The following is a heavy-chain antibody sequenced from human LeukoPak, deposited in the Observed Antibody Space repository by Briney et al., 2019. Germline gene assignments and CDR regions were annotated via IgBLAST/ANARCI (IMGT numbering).Heavy chain of an antibody. CDR1: GGSISSSSYC. CDR2: LYYSGST. J-gene: IGHJ4*02. D-gene: IGHD6-19*01. V-gene: IGHV4-39*01. Sequence: NPSETLSLTCTVSGGSISSSSYCWGWIRQPPGKGLEWIGSLYYSGSTYYNPSLKSRVTISVDTSKNQFSLKVSSVTAADTAVYYCASYKTAVAGFDYWGQGTLVTVSS. CDR3: ASYKTAVAGFDY.